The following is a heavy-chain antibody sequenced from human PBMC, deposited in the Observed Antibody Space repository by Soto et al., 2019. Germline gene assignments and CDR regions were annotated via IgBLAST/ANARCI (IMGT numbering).Heavy chain of an antibody. Sequence: GGSLRLSCAASGFTFSNAWMSWVRQAPGKGLEWVGRIKSRTDGGTTDYAAPVKGRFTISRDDSKNTLYLQMNSLKTEDTAVYYCTTDQWEPHAFDIWGQGTMVTVSS. CDR2: IKSRTDGGTT. V-gene: IGHV3-15*01. CDR3: TTDQWEPHAFDI. D-gene: IGHD1-26*01. J-gene: IGHJ3*02. CDR1: GFTFSNAW.